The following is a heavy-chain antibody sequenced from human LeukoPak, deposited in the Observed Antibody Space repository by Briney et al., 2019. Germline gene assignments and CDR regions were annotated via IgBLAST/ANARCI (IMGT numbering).Heavy chain of an antibody. CDR2: INHSGST. D-gene: IGHD4-11*01. CDR3: ARDKSNYDPTAYFDY. Sequence: SETLSLTCAVYGGSFSGYYWSWIRQPPGKGLEWIGEINHSGSTNYNPSLKSRVTISVDTSKNQFSLKLSSVTPEDTAVYYCARDKSNYDPTAYFDYWGQGTLVTVSS. CDR1: GGSFSGYY. V-gene: IGHV4-34*01. J-gene: IGHJ4*02.